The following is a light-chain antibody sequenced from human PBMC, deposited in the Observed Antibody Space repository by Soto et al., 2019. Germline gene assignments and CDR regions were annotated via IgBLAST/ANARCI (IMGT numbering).Light chain of an antibody. CDR1: KLGGKY. CDR3: QAWDSSVV. Sequence: SYELTQPPSVSVSPGQTASMTCSGDKLGGKYVCWYQQKPGQSPVLVIYDDSKRPSGIPERFSGSNSGNTATLTISGTQTMDEADYYCQAWDSSVVFGGGTQLTAL. CDR2: DDS. J-gene: IGLJ2*01. V-gene: IGLV3-1*01.